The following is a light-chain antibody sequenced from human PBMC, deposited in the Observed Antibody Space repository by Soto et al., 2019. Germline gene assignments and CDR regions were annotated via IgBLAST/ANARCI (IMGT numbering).Light chain of an antibody. CDR1: QSVSSN. CDR2: GAS. CDR3: QQHNNRPPWT. Sequence: EIVMTQSPATLSVSPGERATLSCRASQSVSSNVAWYQQKPGQAPRLLIYGASTRATGIPARFSGSGSGTEFTLTISSLQSEDSAVYYCQQHNNRPPWTFGQGTKVEIK. J-gene: IGKJ1*01. V-gene: IGKV3-15*01.